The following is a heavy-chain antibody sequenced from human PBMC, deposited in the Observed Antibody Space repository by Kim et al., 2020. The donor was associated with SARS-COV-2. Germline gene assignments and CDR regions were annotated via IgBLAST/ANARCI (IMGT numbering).Heavy chain of an antibody. J-gene: IGHJ6*02. CDR1: GFTFSSYE. V-gene: IGHV3-48*03. D-gene: IGHD3-3*01. Sequence: GGSLRLSCAASGFTFSSYEMNWVRQAPGKGLEWVSYISSSGSTIYYADSVKGRFTISRDNAKNSLYLQMNSLRAEDTAVYYCASGDYDFWSGYYSPVSMDVWGQGTTVTVSS. CDR3: ASGDYDFWSGYYSPVSMDV. CDR2: ISSSGSTI.